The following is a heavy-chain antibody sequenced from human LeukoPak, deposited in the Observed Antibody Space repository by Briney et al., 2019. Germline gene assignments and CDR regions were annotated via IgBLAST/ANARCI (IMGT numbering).Heavy chain of an antibody. Sequence: PGASVKVSCKASGYTFTSYGISWVRQAPGQGLEWMGWISAYNGNTNYAQKLQGRVTMTTDTSTSTAYMELRSLRSDDTAVYYCARVRPPDSSTSCYTCYYYYMDVWGKGTTVTVSS. D-gene: IGHD2-2*02. V-gene: IGHV1-18*01. CDR2: ISAYNGNT. CDR1: GYTFTSYG. CDR3: ARVRPPDSSTSCYTCYYYYMDV. J-gene: IGHJ6*03.